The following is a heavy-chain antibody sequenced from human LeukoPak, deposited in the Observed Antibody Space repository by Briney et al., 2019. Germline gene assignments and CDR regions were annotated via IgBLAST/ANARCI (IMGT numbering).Heavy chain of an antibody. V-gene: IGHV4-59*08. CDR1: GGSISSYY. D-gene: IGHD1-26*01. CDR3: ARRFGGSQGEGFDY. CDR2: VHYIGTT. J-gene: IGHJ4*02. Sequence: PSETLSPTCTVSGGSISSYYWTWIRQTPGKGLEWIGFVHYIGTTNYDPSLKSRVTISLDTSKNQFSLKLTSVSAADTAVYYCARRFGGSQGEGFDYWGQGTLVSVSS.